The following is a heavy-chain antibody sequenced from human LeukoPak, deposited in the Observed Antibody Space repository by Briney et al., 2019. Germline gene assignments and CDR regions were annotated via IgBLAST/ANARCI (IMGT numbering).Heavy chain of an antibody. D-gene: IGHD2-15*01. Sequence: SVKVSFKASGGTFSIYAISWVRQAPGQGGEWMGGIIPIFGTANYAQKFQGRVTITAEEATSTAYLELSSLRSEDTAVYYCASPVVCSGGSCYPGHDAFDIWGQGTMVTVSS. V-gene: IGHV1-69*13. CDR3: ASPVVCSGGSCYPGHDAFDI. CDR1: GGTFSIYA. CDR2: IIPIFGTA. J-gene: IGHJ3*02.